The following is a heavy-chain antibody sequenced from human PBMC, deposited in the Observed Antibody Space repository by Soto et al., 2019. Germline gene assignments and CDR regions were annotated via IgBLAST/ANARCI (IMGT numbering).Heavy chain of an antibody. Sequence: EVQLVESGGGLVKPGGSLRLSCAASGFTFSSYSMNWVRQAPGKGLEWVSSISSSSSYIYYADSVKGRFTIPRDNAKNSLYLQMNSLRAEDTAVYYCARGGLAYCGGDCYSAKYWFDPWGQGTLVTVSS. CDR2: ISSSSSYI. CDR1: GFTFSSYS. CDR3: ARGGLAYCGGDCYSAKYWFDP. J-gene: IGHJ5*02. V-gene: IGHV3-21*01. D-gene: IGHD2-21*02.